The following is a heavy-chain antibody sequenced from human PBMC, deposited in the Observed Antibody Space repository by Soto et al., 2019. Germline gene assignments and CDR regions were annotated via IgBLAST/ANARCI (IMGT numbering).Heavy chain of an antibody. Sequence: AASVKVSCKASGFTFTSSAVQWVRQARGQRLEWIGWIVVGSGNTNYAQKFQERVTITRDMSTSTAYMELSSLRSEDTAVYYCAADLNEDIVERVPTYYYYGMDVWGQGTTVTVSS. CDR1: GFTFTSSA. CDR2: IVVGSGNT. D-gene: IGHD5-12*01. V-gene: IGHV1-58*01. J-gene: IGHJ6*02. CDR3: AADLNEDIVERVPTYYYYGMDV.